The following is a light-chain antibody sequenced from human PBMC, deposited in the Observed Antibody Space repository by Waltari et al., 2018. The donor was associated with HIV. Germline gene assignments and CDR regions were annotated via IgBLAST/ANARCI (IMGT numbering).Light chain of an antibody. J-gene: IGKJ5*01. CDR3: QQTYSASMT. Sequence: DLQMTHSPSSLSASLGDEVTITCRASQNIKNYLNWYRQKPGGAPKLLIYAASNLQSGVPKRFRGGGSGTDFTLTINNLQPEDSALYICQQTYSASMTFGQGTRV. CDR2: AAS. CDR1: QNIKNY. V-gene: IGKV1-39*01.